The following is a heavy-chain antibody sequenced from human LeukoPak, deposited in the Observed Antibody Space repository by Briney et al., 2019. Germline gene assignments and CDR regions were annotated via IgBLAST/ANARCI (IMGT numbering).Heavy chain of an antibody. CDR3: ARETSGWYGYYYYGMDV. V-gene: IGHV3-11*06. Sequence: GGSLRLSCAASGFTFSDPYMSWIRQAPGKGLEWISYISSRNSYINYADSVKGRFTISRDNAKNSLYLQMNSLRVEDTAVYYCARETSGWYGYYYYGMDVWGQGTTVTVSS. CDR1: GFTFSDPY. D-gene: IGHD6-19*01. J-gene: IGHJ6*02. CDR2: ISSRNSYI.